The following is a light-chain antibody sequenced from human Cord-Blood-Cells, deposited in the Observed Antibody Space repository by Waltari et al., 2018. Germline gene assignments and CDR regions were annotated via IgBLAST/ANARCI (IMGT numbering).Light chain of an antibody. CDR2: DVS. V-gene: IGLV2-14*03. CDR3: SSYTSSSTYV. Sequence: QSALTQPASVSGSPGQSITISCTGTSSDVGGSNFVPWSQQHPGKAPKLMIYDVSNRPSGVSNRFSGSKSGNTASLTSSGLQAEDEADYYCSSYTSSSTYVFGTGTKVTVL. CDR1: SSDVGGSNF. J-gene: IGLJ1*01.